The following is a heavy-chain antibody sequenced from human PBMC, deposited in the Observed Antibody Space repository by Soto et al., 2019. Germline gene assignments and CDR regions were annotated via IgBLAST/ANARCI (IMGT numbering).Heavy chain of an antibody. Sequence: GESLKISCKGSGYTFTSYWIGWVRQMPGKGLEWMGIIYPGDSDTRYNPSFQGLVTISADKSISTAYLQWSSLQASDTAIYYCARHGLSLGDYVYWGQGTLVTVSS. J-gene: IGHJ4*02. V-gene: IGHV5-51*01. CDR3: ARHGLSLGDYVY. CDR1: GYTFTSYW. D-gene: IGHD4-17*01. CDR2: IYPGDSDT.